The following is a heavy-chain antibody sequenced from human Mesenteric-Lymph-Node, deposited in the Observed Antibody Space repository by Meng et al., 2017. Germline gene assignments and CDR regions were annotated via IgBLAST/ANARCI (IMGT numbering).Heavy chain of an antibody. V-gene: IGHV4-34*02. Sequence: QVQLKQWGAEVLKPSETLSLTCADYGGSLSGYYWSWIRQPPGKGLEWMGEVSHNGFTKYSPSLRSRVVISIDTSKNQFSLNLRSVSAADTAMYYCARGGATPMIIKYWGPGTLVTVSS. J-gene: IGHJ4*02. CDR1: GGSLSGYY. D-gene: IGHD3-10*01. CDR2: VSHNGFT. CDR3: ARGGATPMIIKY.